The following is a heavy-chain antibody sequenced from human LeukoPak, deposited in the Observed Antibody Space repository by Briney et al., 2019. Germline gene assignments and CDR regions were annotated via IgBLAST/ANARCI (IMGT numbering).Heavy chain of an antibody. V-gene: IGHV3-23*01. D-gene: IGHD2-2*01. J-gene: IGHJ4*02. CDR3: AKVGSSTSYFLDY. CDR2: ISVSGGST. CDR1: GFSFNTYA. Sequence: GGSLRLSCAASGFSFNTYAMSWVRQAPGKGLEWVSGISVSGGSTYYADSVKGRFTISRDNSKNTLSLQMISLRVEDTALYYCAKVGSSTSYFLDYWGQGTLVTVSS.